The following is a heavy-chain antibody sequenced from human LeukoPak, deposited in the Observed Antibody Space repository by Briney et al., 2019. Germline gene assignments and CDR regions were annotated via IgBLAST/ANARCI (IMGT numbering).Heavy chain of an antibody. D-gene: IGHD3-16*01. CDR3: ARETLADHAFDV. CDR1: GDSISSSTYY. V-gene: IGHV4-39*07. Sequence: SETLSLTCTVSGDSISSSTYYWGWIRQPPGKGLEWIGSIYYNGRTYYNPSLKSRVTISIDTSNQFSLRLDSMTAADTAVYYCARETLADHAFDVWGQGTMVTVSS. J-gene: IGHJ3*01. CDR2: IYYNGRT.